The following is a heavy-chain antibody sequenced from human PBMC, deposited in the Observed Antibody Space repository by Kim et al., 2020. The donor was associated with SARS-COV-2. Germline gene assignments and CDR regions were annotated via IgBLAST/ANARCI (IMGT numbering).Heavy chain of an antibody. Sequence: SETLSLTCTGSGGSISSSDYYWAWIRQPPGKGLEWIGNVYHSGSTSYNPSLKSRLTISVDTSKNQFSLKLNSVTAADTAVYYCLRDGHNPFGMDVRGQGTTVIVSS. V-gene: IGHV4-39*07. CDR1: GGSISSSDYY. CDR3: LRDGHNPFGMDV. CDR2: VYHSGST. J-gene: IGHJ6*02.